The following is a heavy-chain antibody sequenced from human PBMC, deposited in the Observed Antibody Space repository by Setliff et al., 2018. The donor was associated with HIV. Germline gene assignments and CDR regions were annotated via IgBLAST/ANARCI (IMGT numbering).Heavy chain of an antibody. CDR2: ISAYNGNT. J-gene: IGHJ1*01. D-gene: IGHD3-22*01. Sequence: ASVKVSCKASGYTFTSYGISWVRQAPGQGLEWMGWISAYNGNTNYAQTLQGRVTLTTDTSTNTAYMEMRTLRSDDTVVYYCVRGVTRDSSGYYRDEYFQHWGQGTLVTVSS. V-gene: IGHV1-18*01. CDR1: GYTFTSYG. CDR3: VRGVTRDSSGYYRDEYFQH.